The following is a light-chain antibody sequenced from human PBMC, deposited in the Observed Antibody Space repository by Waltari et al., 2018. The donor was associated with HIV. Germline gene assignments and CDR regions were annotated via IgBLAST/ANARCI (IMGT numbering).Light chain of an antibody. J-gene: IGKJ5*01. V-gene: IGKV1-16*01. CDR1: QGISHY. Sequence: DIQMTQSPSSLSASVGDRVTISCRASQGISHYLVWYQQKAGKAPKTLIYDASILQSGVPSRFSAGGSGTDFTLTISSLQPDDFASYYCQQYYSYPATFGQGTRLEI. CDR3: QQYYSYPAT. CDR2: DAS.